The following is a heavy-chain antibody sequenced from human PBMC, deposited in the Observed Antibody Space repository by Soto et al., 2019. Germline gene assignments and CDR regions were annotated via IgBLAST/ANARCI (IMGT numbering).Heavy chain of an antibody. CDR2: IIPIFGTA. D-gene: IGHD5-18*01. Sequence: SVKVSCKASGGTFSSYAISWVRQAPGQGLEWMGGIIPIFGTANYAQKFQGRVTITADESTSTAYMELSSLRSEDTAVYYCARESLGDTAMFIQGFYFDYWGQGTLVTVSS. J-gene: IGHJ4*02. V-gene: IGHV1-69*13. CDR1: GGTFSSYA. CDR3: ARESLGDTAMFIQGFYFDY.